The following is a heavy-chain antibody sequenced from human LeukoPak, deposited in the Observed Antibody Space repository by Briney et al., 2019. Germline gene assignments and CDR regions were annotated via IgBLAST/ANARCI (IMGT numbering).Heavy chain of an antibody. CDR3: ARDTYSSSRHYDY. V-gene: IGHV3-66*01. CDR2: IYSAGST. J-gene: IGHJ4*02. Sequence: GGSLRLSCTASGFTVSSNYMSWVRQAPGKGLEWVSVIYSAGSTYYADSVKGRFTISRDNSKNTVYLQMNNLRVEDTAVYYCARDTYSSSRHYDYWGQGTLVTVSS. D-gene: IGHD2-2*01. CDR1: GFTVSSNY.